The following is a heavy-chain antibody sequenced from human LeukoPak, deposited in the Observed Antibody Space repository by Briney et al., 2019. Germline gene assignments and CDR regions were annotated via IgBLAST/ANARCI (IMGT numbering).Heavy chain of an antibody. D-gene: IGHD1-26*01. CDR2: IIPIFGTA. V-gene: IGHV1-69*13. CDR3: ASMYSGPKGGLY. J-gene: IGHJ4*02. CDR1: GGTFSSYA. Sequence: ASVKVSCKASGGTFSSYAISWVRQAPGQGLEWMGGIIPIFGTANYAQKFQGRVTITADESTSTAYMELSSLRSEDTAVYYCASMYSGPKGGLYWGQGTLVTVSS.